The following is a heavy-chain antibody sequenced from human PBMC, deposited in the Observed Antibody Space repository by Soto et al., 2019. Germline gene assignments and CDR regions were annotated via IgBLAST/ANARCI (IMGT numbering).Heavy chain of an antibody. Sequence: PLETLSLTCTVSGVSVSSGDHYWSWLRQPPGKGLESIVYIQYGASTYYNPSLTSRTTISVDTSKNQFSLMLRSVTAADTAVYYCARGRGYGYGVDYWGQGTLVTVSS. D-gene: IGHD5-18*01. CDR3: ARGRGYGYGVDY. V-gene: IGHV4-30-4*01. CDR2: IQYGAST. J-gene: IGHJ4*02. CDR1: GVSVSSGDHY.